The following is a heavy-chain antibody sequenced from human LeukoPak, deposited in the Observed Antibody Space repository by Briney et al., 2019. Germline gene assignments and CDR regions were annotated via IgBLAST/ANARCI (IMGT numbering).Heavy chain of an antibody. CDR1: ELTFNSNW. J-gene: IGHJ4*02. V-gene: IGHV3-74*01. CDR2: INSDGSTT. Sequence: GGSLRLSCAASELTFNSNWMHWVRQAPGKGLVWVSRINSDGSTTNYADSVKGRFTISRDNAKNTLYLQMNSLRAEDTAVYYCTSYTSGWNWGQGTLVAVSS. CDR3: TSYTSGWN. D-gene: IGHD6-19*01.